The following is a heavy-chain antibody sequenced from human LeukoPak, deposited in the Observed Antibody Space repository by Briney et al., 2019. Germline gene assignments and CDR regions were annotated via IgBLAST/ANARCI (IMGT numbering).Heavy chain of an antibody. CDR1: GYTFTNYW. J-gene: IGHJ4*02. V-gene: IGHV5-51*01. CDR3: ARSRDSSGYYYLI. CDR2: IYPDDSHT. Sequence: GESLKISCEASGYTFTNYWIGWVRQMPGKGLEWMGIIYPDDSHTKYSPSFQGQVTISADKSISTAYLQWSSLKAADTAMYYCARSRDSSGYYYLIWGQGTLVTVSS. D-gene: IGHD3-22*01.